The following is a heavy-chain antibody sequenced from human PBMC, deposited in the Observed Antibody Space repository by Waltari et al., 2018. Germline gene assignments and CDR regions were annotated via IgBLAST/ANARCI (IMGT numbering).Heavy chain of an antibody. J-gene: IGHJ4*02. CDR1: GFPFSSYR. Sequence: EVQLVESGGGLVKPGGSLSLSCAASGFPFSSYRMNWVRQAPGKGLEWVSSISSSSSYIYYADSVKGRFTISRDNAKNSLYLQMNSLRAEDTAVYYCARDRPSGIGSIVDYWGQGTLVTVSS. CDR2: ISSSSSYI. CDR3: ARDRPSGIGSIVDY. V-gene: IGHV3-21*01. D-gene: IGHD3-10*01.